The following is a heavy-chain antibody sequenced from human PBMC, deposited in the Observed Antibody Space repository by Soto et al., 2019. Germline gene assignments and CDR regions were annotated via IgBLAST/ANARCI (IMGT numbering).Heavy chain of an antibody. V-gene: IGHV3-23*01. CDR1: GFTFSTYA. CDR2: VSGNGGNT. CDR3: AKDGSFGNNYFFDY. J-gene: IGHJ4*02. Sequence: GSLRLSCAASGFTFSTYAISWVRQAPGKGLEWVSTVSGNGGNTYYADSVEGRFTISRDNSENTVYLEMSGLRAEDTAKYYCAKDGSFGNNYFFDYWGQGTQVTVSS. D-gene: IGHD1-1*01.